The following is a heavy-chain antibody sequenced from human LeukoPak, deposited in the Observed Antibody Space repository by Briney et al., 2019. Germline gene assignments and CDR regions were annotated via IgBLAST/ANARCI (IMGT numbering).Heavy chain of an antibody. Sequence: PGGSLRLSCAASAFTFSDYHMSWIRQAPGRGLEWVSYISGTSLTIFYADSVKGRFTVSRDNAKNSLYLQMNSLRAEDTAVYYRARMIAGRPHYYYYMDVWGTGTTVTVSS. V-gene: IGHV3-11*04. CDR3: ARMIAGRPHYYYYMDV. D-gene: IGHD6-6*01. J-gene: IGHJ6*03. CDR1: AFTFSDYH. CDR2: ISGTSLTI.